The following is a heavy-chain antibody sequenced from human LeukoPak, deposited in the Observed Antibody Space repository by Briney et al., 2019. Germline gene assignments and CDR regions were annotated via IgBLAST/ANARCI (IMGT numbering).Heavy chain of an antibody. CDR3: ARDKRGRYGDTGGYYYYGMDV. CDR2: IYSGGST. CDR1: GFTVSRNY. D-gene: IGHD4-17*01. Sequence: QAGGSLRLSCAASGFTVSRNYMNWVRQAPGKGLEWVSVIYSGGSTSYADSVKGRFSISRDTSKNTLYLQMNSLRAEDTAVYYCARDKRGRYGDTGGYYYYGMDVWGQGTTVTVSS. J-gene: IGHJ6*02. V-gene: IGHV3-53*01.